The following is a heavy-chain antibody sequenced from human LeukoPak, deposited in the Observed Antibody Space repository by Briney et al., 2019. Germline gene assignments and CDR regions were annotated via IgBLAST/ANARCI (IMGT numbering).Heavy chain of an antibody. J-gene: IGHJ5*02. V-gene: IGHV4-34*01. CDR2: INYSGST. CDR1: GGSFSGNYY. D-gene: IGHD6-19*01. CDR3: ARVGSGGWYLNWFDP. Sequence: SGTLSLTCAVYGGSFSGNYYWSWIRQPPGKGLEWIGEINYSGSTNYNPSLKSRDTISVDTSQNQFSLKLSSVTAADTSVYYCARVGSGGWYLNWFDPWGQGTQVTVSS.